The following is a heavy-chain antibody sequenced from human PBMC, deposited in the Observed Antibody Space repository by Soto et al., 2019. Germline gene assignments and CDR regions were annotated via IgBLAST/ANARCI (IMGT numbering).Heavy chain of an antibody. CDR3: ANSGWYHPDGDFPH. D-gene: IGHD6-19*01. Sequence: EVQLLESGGGLVQPGGSLRLSCAASGFTFSSYAMSWVRQAPGKGLEWVSGISGSGSTTYYTDSVKGRFTISRDHSKNTLYLQMNRLSAEDTAVYYCANSGWYHPDGDFPHWGQGTLVPVSS. CDR2: ISGSGSTT. CDR1: GFTFSSYA. V-gene: IGHV3-23*01. J-gene: IGHJ1*01.